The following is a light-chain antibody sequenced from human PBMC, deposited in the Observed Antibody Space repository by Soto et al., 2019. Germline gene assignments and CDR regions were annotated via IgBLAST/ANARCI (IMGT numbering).Light chain of an antibody. J-gene: IGLJ1*01. CDR3: MSYAGMYTYV. CDR1: SSDVGGYNH. Sequence: QSALTQPPSASGSPGQSVTISCTGTSSDVGGYNHLSWYQHRPGKAPQLIIYEVTKRPSGVPNRFFGSKSGNTASLTVSGLQAEDEADYFCMSYAGMYTYVFGTGTKLTVL. CDR2: EVT. V-gene: IGLV2-8*01.